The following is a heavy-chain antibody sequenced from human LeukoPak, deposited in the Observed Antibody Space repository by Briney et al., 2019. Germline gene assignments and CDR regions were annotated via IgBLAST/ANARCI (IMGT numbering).Heavy chain of an antibody. V-gene: IGHV1-2*02. CDR3: AKEVDSGYDGLRRSACFDL. J-gene: IGHJ2*01. CDR1: GYTFNGYY. Sequence: PVASVKVSCKASGYTFNGYYIHWVRQAPGQGLEWMGWINPDNSGTNYAQRFQGRVTMTRDTSISTAYMELSSLRSDDTAIYYCAKEVDSGYDGLRRSACFDLWGRGTLVTVSS. CDR2: INPDNSGT. D-gene: IGHD5-12*01.